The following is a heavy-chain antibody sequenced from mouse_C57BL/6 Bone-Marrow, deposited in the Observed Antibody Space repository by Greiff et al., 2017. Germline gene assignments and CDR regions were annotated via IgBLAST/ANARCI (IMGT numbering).Heavy chain of an antibody. V-gene: IGHV1-54*01. CDR2: INPGSGGT. CDR3: ARLNYGSSYASFAY. D-gene: IGHD1-1*01. J-gene: IGHJ3*01. Sequence: VQLQESGAELVRPGTSVKVSCKASGYAFTNYLIEWVKQRPGQGLEWIGMINPGSGGTNYNEKFKGKATLTADKSSSTAYMQLRSLTSEDAAVYFCARLNYGSSYASFAYWGQGTLVTVSA. CDR1: GYAFTNYL.